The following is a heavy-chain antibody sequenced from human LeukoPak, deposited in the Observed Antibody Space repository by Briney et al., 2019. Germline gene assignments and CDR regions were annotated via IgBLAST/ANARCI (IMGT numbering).Heavy chain of an antibody. D-gene: IGHD2-8*02. CDR2: VSGSAGRT. CDR1: GFTFSSFA. CDR3: AKNRGHCVDGVCHNYYCMDV. V-gene: IGHV3-23*01. Sequence: GGSLRLSCAASGFTFSSFAMTWVRQAPGKGLEWVSTVSGSAGRTDYADSVKGRFTISRDNLKNTLYLQMNGLRAEDTAVYYCAKNRGHCVDGVCHNYYCMDVWGRGTTVTVSS. J-gene: IGHJ6*03.